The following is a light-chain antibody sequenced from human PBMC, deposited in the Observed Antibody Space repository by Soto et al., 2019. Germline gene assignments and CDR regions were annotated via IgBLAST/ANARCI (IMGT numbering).Light chain of an antibody. CDR3: AAWDDILNGYV. Sequence: QSVLTHPPSASGTPGQRVTISCSGSSSNIESNTVTWYQQLPGTAPKLVIYSNYDRPSGVPDRFSGSTSGTSASLVIRGLQSEDEAEYYCAAWDDILNGYVFGGGTKVTVL. V-gene: IGLV1-44*01. CDR2: SNY. CDR1: SSNIESNT. J-gene: IGLJ1*01.